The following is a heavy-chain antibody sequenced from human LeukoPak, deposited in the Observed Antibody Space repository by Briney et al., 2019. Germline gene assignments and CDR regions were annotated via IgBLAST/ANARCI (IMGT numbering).Heavy chain of an antibody. CDR2: INHSGST. V-gene: IGHV4-34*01. Sequence: PSETLSLTCAVYGGSFSGYYWSWIRQPPGKGLEWIGEINHSGSTNYNPSLKSRVTISVDTPMNQFSLKLSSVTAADTAVYYCARGLYYFDYGGQGTLVTVSS. J-gene: IGHJ4*02. CDR1: GGSFSGYY. CDR3: ARGLYYFDY.